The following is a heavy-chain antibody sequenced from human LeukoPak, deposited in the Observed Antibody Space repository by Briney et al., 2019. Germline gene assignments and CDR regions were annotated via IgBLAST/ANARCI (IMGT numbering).Heavy chain of an antibody. D-gene: IGHD2-2*01. Sequence: ASAKVSCKASGYTFTSYYMHWVRQAPGQGLEWMGIINPSGGSTSYAQKFQGRVTITADESTSTAYMELSSLRSEDTAVYYCARVPRYCSSTSCYESLLWFDPWGQGTLVTVSS. CDR2: INPSGGST. V-gene: IGHV1-46*01. J-gene: IGHJ5*02. CDR3: ARVPRYCSSTSCYESLLWFDP. CDR1: GYTFTSYY.